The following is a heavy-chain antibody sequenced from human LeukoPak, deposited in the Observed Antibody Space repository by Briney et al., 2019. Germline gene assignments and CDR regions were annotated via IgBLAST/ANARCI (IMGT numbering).Heavy chain of an antibody. CDR1: GYTLTELS. V-gene: IGHV1-24*01. J-gene: IGHJ4*02. D-gene: IGHD2-2*01. CDR2: FDPEDGET. CDR3: ARDVGEYCSSVSCYASDY. Sequence: EASVKVSCKVSGYTLTELSMHWVRQAPGKGLEWMGGFDPEDGETIYAQKFQGRVTMTRDTSISTAYMELSRLRSDDTAIYYCARDVGEYCSSVSCYASDYWGQGTLVTVSS.